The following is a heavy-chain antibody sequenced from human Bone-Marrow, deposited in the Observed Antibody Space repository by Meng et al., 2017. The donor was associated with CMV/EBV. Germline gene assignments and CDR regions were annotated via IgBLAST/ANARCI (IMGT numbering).Heavy chain of an antibody. J-gene: IGHJ4*02. CDR2: IYWDDDK. CDR1: GFSPSTSGVG. V-gene: IGHV2-5*02. CDR3: AHTPITMVRGVD. D-gene: IGHD3-10*01. Sequence: QINLMRSGPRPVQPDPHLRLTCSSSGFSPSTSGVGVGWIRQPPGKALEWLALIYWDDDKRYSPSLKSRLTITNDTSKNQVVLTMTNMDPVDTATYYCAHTPITMVRGVDWGQGTLVTVSS.